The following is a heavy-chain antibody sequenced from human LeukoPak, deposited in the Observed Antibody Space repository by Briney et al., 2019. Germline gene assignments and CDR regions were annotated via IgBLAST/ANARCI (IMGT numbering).Heavy chain of an antibody. D-gene: IGHD6-19*01. V-gene: IGHV3-30*03. CDR3: ARLDYSSGWGLDY. CDR1: GFTFSSYG. Sequence: GRSLRLSCAASGFTFSSYGMHWVRQAPGKGLEWVAVISYDGSNKYYADSVKGRFTISRDNAKNSLYLQVNSLRAEDTAVYYCARLDYSSGWGLDYWGQGTLVTVSS. CDR2: ISYDGSNK. J-gene: IGHJ4*02.